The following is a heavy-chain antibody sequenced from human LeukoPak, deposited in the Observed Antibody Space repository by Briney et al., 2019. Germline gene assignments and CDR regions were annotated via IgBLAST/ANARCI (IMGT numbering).Heavy chain of an antibody. Sequence: ASVKVSCKASGYTFTSYGISWVRQAPGQGREWMGWISAYNGNTNYAQKLQGRVTMTTDTSTSTAYMELRSLRSDDTAVYYCARAEEWGATTDLDYWGQGTLVTVSS. D-gene: IGHD1-26*01. CDR2: ISAYNGNT. V-gene: IGHV1-18*01. CDR1: GYTFTSYG. CDR3: ARAEEWGATTDLDY. J-gene: IGHJ4*02.